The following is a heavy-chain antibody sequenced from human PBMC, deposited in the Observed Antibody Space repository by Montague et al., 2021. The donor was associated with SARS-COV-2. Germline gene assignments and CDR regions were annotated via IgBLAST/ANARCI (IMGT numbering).Heavy chain of an antibody. J-gene: IGHJ4*02. V-gene: IGHV4-59*08. CDR2: IHYSGTT. D-gene: IGHD3-10*01. CDR3: ARRGGSGSDVAFDS. Sequence: SETLSLTCTVSNGSISGHYWKWIRQSLGRGLEWLAYIHYSGTTDYNPSLKSRLTLSVDTSKNQFSLTLTSLTAADTAVYYCARRGGSGSDVAFDSWGQGTLVTVSS. CDR1: NGSISGHY.